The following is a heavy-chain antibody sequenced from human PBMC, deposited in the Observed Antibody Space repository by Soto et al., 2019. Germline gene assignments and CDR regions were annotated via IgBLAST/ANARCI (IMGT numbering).Heavy chain of an antibody. CDR2: IIHILGIA. CDR3: ARERRKTRTYSCSSVYYYMGV. V-gene: IGHV1-69*08. CDR1: GGTFSSYT. D-gene: IGHD6-6*01. Sequence: QVQLVQSGAEVKKPGSSVKVSCKASGGTFSSYTISWVRQAPGQGLEWMGRIIHILGIANYAQKFQGRVTITADKSTSTAYMELSSLRAEDTAVYYCARERRKTRTYSCSSVYYYMGVWGEGTTVTVSS. J-gene: IGHJ6*03.